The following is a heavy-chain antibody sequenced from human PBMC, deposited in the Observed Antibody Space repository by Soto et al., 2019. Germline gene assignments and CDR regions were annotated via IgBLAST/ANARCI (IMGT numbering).Heavy chain of an antibody. V-gene: IGHV3-23*01. CDR3: AKLPSRGVLPAAPVHTRLDYYYSGLEE. D-gene: IGHD2-2*01. Sequence: GGSLRLSCAASGFTFSSYAMSWVRHAPGKGLEWVSAISGSGGSTYYSDSVKGRFTISRDNSKTTEKLQMNSLGAEDKALYYCAKLPSRGVLPAAPVHTRLDYYYSGLEEWGHGTTVSVTS. CDR2: ISGSGGST. J-gene: IGHJ6*01. CDR1: GFTFSSYA.